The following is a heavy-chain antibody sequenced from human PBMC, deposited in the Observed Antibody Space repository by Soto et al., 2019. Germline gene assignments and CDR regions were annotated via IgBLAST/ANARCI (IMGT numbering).Heavy chain of an antibody. CDR1: GGTFSSYA. J-gene: IGHJ4*02. D-gene: IGHD6-13*01. V-gene: IGHV1-69*01. CDR2: IIPIFGTA. Sequence: QVQLVQSGAEVKKPGSSVKVSCKASGGTFSSYAISWVRQAPGQGLEWMGGIIPIFGTANYAQKFQGRVTIAADESTSTAYMELSSLRSDDTAVYYCARDHGGPYSSSWYRYFDYWGQGTLVTVSS. CDR3: ARDHGGPYSSSWYRYFDY.